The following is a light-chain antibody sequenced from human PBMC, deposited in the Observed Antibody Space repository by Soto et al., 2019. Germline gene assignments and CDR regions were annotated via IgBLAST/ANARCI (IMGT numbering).Light chain of an antibody. CDR1: QGISSY. V-gene: IGKV1-8*01. J-gene: IGKJ2*01. Sequence: AIRMTQSPSSLSASTGDRVTITCRASQGISSYLAWYQQKPGKAPKLLIYAASTLQSGVPSRFSGSGSGTDFTLTISCLQSEDFATYYCHQYYSYQYTFGQGTKLEIK. CDR3: HQYYSYQYT. CDR2: AAS.